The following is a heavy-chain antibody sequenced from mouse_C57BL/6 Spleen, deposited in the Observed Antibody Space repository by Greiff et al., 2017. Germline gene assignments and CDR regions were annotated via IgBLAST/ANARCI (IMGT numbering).Heavy chain of an antibody. CDR3: TTAPFDGNYFDY. D-gene: IGHD2-3*01. CDR1: GFNIKDDY. J-gene: IGHJ2*01. Sequence: VQLKESGAELVRPGASVKLSCTASGFNIKDDYMHWVKQRPEQGLEWIGWIDPENGDTEYASKFQGKATITADTSSNTAYLQLSSLTSEDTAVYYCTTAPFDGNYFDYWGQGTTLTVSS. CDR2: IDPENGDT. V-gene: IGHV14-4*01.